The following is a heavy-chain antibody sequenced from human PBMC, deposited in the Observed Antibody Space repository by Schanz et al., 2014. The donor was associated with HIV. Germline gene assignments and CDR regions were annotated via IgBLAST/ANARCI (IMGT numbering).Heavy chain of an antibody. CDR2: ISESGGRT. D-gene: IGHD3-22*01. CDR1: GFNFNNYA. Sequence: EVQLLESGGGLEQPGGSLRLSCAASGFNFNNYAMTWVRQAPGKGLEWVSSISESGGRTYYADSVNGRFTISRDNSKNTLYLQMTTLRTEDTAVYYCAKTEYDSRGNSQSHFDYWGQGTLVTVSS. J-gene: IGHJ4*02. V-gene: IGHV3-23*01. CDR3: AKTEYDSRGNSQSHFDY.